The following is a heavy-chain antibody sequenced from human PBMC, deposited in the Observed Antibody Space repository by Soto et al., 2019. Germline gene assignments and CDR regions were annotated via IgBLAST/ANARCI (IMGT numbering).Heavy chain of an antibody. D-gene: IGHD1-1*01. V-gene: IGHV3-23*01. CDR3: AKDKPGTTSFDC. CDR2: ISERGDTT. Sequence: LSLSCAASGFTISRNAMYWVRQAPGKGLEWVSGISERGDTTHYADSVKGRFTISRDTSKNTLYLQLNALRADDTAVYYCAKDKPGTTSFDCWGQGTLVTVSS. J-gene: IGHJ4*02. CDR1: GFTISRNA.